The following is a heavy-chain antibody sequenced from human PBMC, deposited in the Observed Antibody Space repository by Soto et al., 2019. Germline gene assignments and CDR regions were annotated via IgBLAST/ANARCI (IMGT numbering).Heavy chain of an antibody. D-gene: IGHD6-13*01. CDR2: ISGSGGST. Sequence: PGGSLRLSCASSGFTFSSYAMSLVRQAPGKGLEWVSAISGSGGSTYYADSVKGRFTISRDNSKNTLYLQMNSLRAEDTAVYYCAKCPAAAAGEFDYWGQGTLVTVSS. V-gene: IGHV3-23*01. CDR3: AKCPAAAAGEFDY. CDR1: GFTFSSYA. J-gene: IGHJ4*02.